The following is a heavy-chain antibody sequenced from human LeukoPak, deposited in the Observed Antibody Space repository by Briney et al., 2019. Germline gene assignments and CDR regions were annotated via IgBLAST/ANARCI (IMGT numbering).Heavy chain of an antibody. CDR3: ARARRTHYYDSGGYYFHSLGY. D-gene: IGHD3-22*01. J-gene: IGHJ4*02. Sequence: ASVKVSCKASGYTFTGYYMHWVRQAPGQGLEWMGWINPNSGGTNYAQKVQGRVTMTRDTSISTAYMELSRLRSDDTAVYYCARARRTHYYDSGGYYFHSLGYWGQGTLVTVSS. CDR2: INPNSGGT. V-gene: IGHV1-2*02. CDR1: GYTFTGYY.